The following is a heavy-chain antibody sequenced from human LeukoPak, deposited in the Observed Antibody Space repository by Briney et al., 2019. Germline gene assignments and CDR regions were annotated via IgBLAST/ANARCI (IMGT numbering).Heavy chain of an antibody. CDR3: ARDMTTVTTGDY. V-gene: IGHV3-66*01. CDR1: GFTVSSNY. Sequence: GGSLRLSCAASGFTVSSNYMSWVRQAPGKGLEWVSVIYSGGSTYYADSVKGRFTISRDNFKNTLYLQLNSLRAEDTAVYYCARDMTTVTTGDYWGQGTLVTVSS. D-gene: IGHD4-17*01. CDR2: IYSGGST. J-gene: IGHJ4*02.